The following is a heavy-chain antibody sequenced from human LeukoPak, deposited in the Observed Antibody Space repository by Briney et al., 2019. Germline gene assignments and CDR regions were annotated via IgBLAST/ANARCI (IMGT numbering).Heavy chain of an antibody. CDR1: GDIVSSNSVA. V-gene: IGHV6-1*01. CDR2: TYYRSKWFN. J-gene: IGHJ3*02. CDR3: ARGVNNAFDI. Sequence: SQTLSLTCAISGDIVSSNSVAWNWIRQSPSRGLEWLGRTYYRSKWFNDYAVSVKGRIIINPDTSKNQFSLQLNPVTPEDTAVYYCARGVNNAFDIWGQGTLVTVSS.